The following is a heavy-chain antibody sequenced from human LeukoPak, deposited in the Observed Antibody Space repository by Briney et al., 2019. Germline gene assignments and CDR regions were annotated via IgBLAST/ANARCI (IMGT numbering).Heavy chain of an antibody. CDR2: IFYSGST. CDR3: ARQGVGATDF. J-gene: IGHJ4*02. D-gene: IGHD1-26*01. V-gene: IGHV4-39*01. Sequence: PSETLSLTCSVSGGSINSYGYYWAWIRQPPGKRPEWIGSIFYSGSTHYNPSLQSRITISADTSKGQFSLELSSVTAADTAVYYCARQGVGATDFWGQGSLVTVSS. CDR1: GGSINSYGYY.